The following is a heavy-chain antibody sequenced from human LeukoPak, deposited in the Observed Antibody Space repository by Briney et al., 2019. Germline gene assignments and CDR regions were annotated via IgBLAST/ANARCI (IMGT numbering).Heavy chain of an antibody. CDR3: ARGVVRGPKLYYFDY. CDR1: GYTFTGYY. J-gene: IGHJ4*02. Sequence: SVKVSCKASGYTFTGYYMHWVRQAPGQGLEWMGGIIPIFGTANYAQKFQGRVTITADESTSTAYMELSSLRSEDTAVYYCARGVVRGPKLYYFDYWGQGTLVTVSS. D-gene: IGHD3-10*01. V-gene: IGHV1-69*13. CDR2: IIPIFGTA.